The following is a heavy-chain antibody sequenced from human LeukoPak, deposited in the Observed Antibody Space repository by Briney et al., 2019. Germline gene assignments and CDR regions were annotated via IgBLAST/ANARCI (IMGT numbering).Heavy chain of an antibody. V-gene: IGHV1-46*01. CDR3: ARDGFPHVSMTVLISPDY. CDR1: GYTFTTYY. D-gene: IGHD3-22*01. Sequence: VASVKVSCKASGYTFTTYYMHWVRQAPGQGLEWMGIISPSGGATNYAQKFQDRVTMTRDTSTSTVYMELSSLRSEDTAVYYCARDGFPHVSMTVLISPDYWGQGTLVTVSS. CDR2: ISPSGGAT. J-gene: IGHJ4*02.